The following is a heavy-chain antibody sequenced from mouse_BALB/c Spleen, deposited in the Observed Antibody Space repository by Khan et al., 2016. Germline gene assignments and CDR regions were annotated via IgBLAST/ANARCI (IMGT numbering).Heavy chain of an antibody. J-gene: IGHJ1*01. CDR2: ISYSGRN. CDR1: GYSITSDYA. Sequence: EVQLQESGPGLVKPSQSLSLTCTVTGYSITSDYAWNWIRQFPGNKLEWMGYISYSGRNSYHPFLKSRISITRDTSKNQFFLQLNSVTTEDTATYYCAHRYWYVDFWGAGTTVTVSS. D-gene: IGHD2-14*01. CDR3: AHRYWYVDF. V-gene: IGHV3-2*02.